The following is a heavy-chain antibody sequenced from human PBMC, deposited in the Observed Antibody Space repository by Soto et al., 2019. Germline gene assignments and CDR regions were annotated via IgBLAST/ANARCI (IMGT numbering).Heavy chain of an antibody. Sequence: VGSLRLSCAASGFTFSSYGMHWVRQAPGKGLEWVAVISYDGSNKYYADSVKGRFTISRDNSKNTLYLQMNSLRAEDTAVYYCAKGRPPLVVAATLPFDYWGQGTLVTVSS. CDR3: AKGRPPLVVAATLPFDY. V-gene: IGHV3-30*18. J-gene: IGHJ4*02. CDR1: GFTFSSYG. CDR2: ISYDGSNK. D-gene: IGHD2-15*01.